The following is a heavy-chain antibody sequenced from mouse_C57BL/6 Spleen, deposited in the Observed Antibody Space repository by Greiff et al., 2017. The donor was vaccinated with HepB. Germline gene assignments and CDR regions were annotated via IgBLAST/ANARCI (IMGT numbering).Heavy chain of an antibody. CDR1: GYTFTNYW. Sequence: QVQLQQSGAELVRPGTSVKMSCKASGYTFTNYWIGWAKQRPGHGLEWIGDIYPGGGYTNYNEKFKGKATLTADKSSSTAYMQFSSLTSEDSAIYYCARGGDYYGSDWYFDVWGTGTTVTVSS. CDR3: ARGGDYYGSDWYFDV. V-gene: IGHV1-63*01. J-gene: IGHJ1*03. CDR2: IYPGGGYT. D-gene: IGHD1-1*01.